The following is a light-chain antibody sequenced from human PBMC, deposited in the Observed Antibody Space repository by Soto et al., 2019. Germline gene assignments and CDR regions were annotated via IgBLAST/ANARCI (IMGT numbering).Light chain of an antibody. CDR2: LEGSGSY. J-gene: IGLJ1*01. Sequence: VLTQSSSASASLGSSVKLTCTLSSGHSTYIIAWHQQQPGKAPRYLMKLEGSGSYNKGSGVPDRFSGSSSGADRYLTISNLQSEDGAGYYCETWDSHTYVFGTGTKVTVL. CDR3: ETWDSHTYV. V-gene: IGLV4-60*03. CDR1: SGHSTYI.